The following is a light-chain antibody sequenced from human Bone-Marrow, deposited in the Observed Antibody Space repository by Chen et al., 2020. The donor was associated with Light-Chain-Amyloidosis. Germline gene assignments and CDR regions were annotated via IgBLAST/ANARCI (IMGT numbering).Light chain of an antibody. CDR2: TAS. Sequence: DIQMTQSPSSLSASVGDRVTITCRASQSIFSNLNWYQHKPGKAPKLLISTASRLQSGVPSRFSGSGYGTDFTLTISRLQPEDLATYYCQQSYSTLGVTFGPGTKVTIK. V-gene: IGKV1-39*01. CDR1: QSIFSN. J-gene: IGKJ3*01. CDR3: QQSYSTLGVT.